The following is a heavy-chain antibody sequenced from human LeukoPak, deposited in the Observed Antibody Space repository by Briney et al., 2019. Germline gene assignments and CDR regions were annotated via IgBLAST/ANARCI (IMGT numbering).Heavy chain of an antibody. CDR3: AKHPYCSSTSCYLDY. V-gene: IGHV3-30*02. Sequence: GGSLRLSCVASGFTFNRFAMNWVRQAPGKGLEWVAFIRYDGSNKYYADSVRGRFTISRDNSKNTLYLQMNSLRAEDTAVYYRAKHPYCSSTSCYLDYWGQGTLVTVSS. J-gene: IGHJ4*02. CDR1: GFTFNRFA. D-gene: IGHD2-2*01. CDR2: IRYDGSNK.